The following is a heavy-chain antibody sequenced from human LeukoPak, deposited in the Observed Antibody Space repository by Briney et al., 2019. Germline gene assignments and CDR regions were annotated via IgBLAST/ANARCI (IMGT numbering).Heavy chain of an antibody. CDR2: IWYDGSNK. J-gene: IGHJ5*02. V-gene: IGHV3-33*06. CDR1: GFTFSSYG. Sequence: PGGSLRLSCAASGFTFSSYGMRWVRQAPGKGLEWVAVIWYDGSNKYYADSVKGRFTISRDNSKNTLYLQMNSLRAEDTAVYYCAKDYRPYCSGGSCYWFDPWGQGTLVTVSS. CDR3: AKDYRPYCSGGSCYWFDP. D-gene: IGHD2-15*01.